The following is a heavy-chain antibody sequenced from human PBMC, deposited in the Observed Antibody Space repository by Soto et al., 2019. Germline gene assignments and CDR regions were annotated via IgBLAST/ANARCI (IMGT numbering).Heavy chain of an antibody. Sequence: GESLKISCQASGYSFSNFWIAWVRQMPGEGLEWLGIIYPDDSDTRYSPSFLGQVTISADRSIKTTYLQWSSLKASDTAIYFCASSVLVTSTMNYFDLWGQGTLVTVSS. CDR1: GYSFSNFW. J-gene: IGHJ4*02. CDR2: IYPDDSDT. D-gene: IGHD2-8*02. CDR3: ASSVLVTSTMNYFDL. V-gene: IGHV5-51*01.